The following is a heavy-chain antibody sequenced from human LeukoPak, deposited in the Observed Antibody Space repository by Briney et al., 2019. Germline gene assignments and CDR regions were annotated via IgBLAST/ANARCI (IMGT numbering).Heavy chain of an antibody. CDR3: ARAVDSYGSDY. CDR1: GFTFSSYS. V-gene: IGHV3-21*01. CDR2: ISSSSSYI. Sequence: MAGGSLRLSCAASGFTFSSYSMNWVRQAPGKGLEWVSSISSSSSYIYYADSVKGRLTISRDNAKNSLYLQMNSLRAEDTAVYYCARAVDSYGSDYWGQGTLVTVSS. J-gene: IGHJ4*02. D-gene: IGHD5-18*01.